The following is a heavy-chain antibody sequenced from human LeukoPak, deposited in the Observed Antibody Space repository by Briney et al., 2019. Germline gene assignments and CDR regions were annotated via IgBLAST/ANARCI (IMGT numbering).Heavy chain of an antibody. V-gene: IGHV4-30-4*08. Sequence: PSQTLSLTCTVSGGSISSGDYYWSWIRQPPGKGLEWIGYIYYSGSTYYNPSLKSRVTISVDTSKNQLSLKLSSVTAADTAVYYCATERGRYCSSTSCYRVGVYWGQGTLVTVSS. CDR2: IYYSGST. CDR3: ATERGRYCSSTSCYRVGVY. J-gene: IGHJ4*02. D-gene: IGHD2-2*02. CDR1: GGSISSGDYY.